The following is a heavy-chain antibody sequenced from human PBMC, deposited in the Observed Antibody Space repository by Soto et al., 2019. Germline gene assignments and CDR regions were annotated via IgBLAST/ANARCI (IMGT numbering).Heavy chain of an antibody. V-gene: IGHV1-46*03. Sequence: ASVKVSCKASGYTFTSYYMHWVRQAPGQGLEWMGIINPSGGSTSYAQKFQGRVTMTRDTSTSTVYMELSSLRSEDTAVYYCARDPFYDFWSGTARHNYMDVWGQGTSVTVSS. CDR1: GYTFTSYY. D-gene: IGHD3-3*01. CDR3: ARDPFYDFWSGTARHNYMDV. CDR2: INPSGGST. J-gene: IGHJ6*03.